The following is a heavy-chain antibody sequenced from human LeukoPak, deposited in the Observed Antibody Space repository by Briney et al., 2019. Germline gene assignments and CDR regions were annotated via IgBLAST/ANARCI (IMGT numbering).Heavy chain of an antibody. V-gene: IGHV1-2*02. CDR1: VYTFTRWY. CDR2: INPNSGCT. J-gene: IGHJ3*01. CDR3: PRGRRGGFYGWSAGAVPNAFAL. Sequence: SAVNVSYKASVYTFTRWYMQWVRQAPGQGLEGMGWINPNSGCTNYAQKFQGRVTMTSETSISTAYMELRRPRSADTAVYYCPRGRRGGFYGWSAGAVPNAFALWGQGTMVTVSS. D-gene: IGHD6-19*01.